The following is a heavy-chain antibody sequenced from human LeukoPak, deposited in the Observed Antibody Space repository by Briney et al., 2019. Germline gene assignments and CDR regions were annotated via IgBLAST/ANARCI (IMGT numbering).Heavy chain of an antibody. V-gene: IGHV3-48*03. CDR2: INHNAEMI. CDR3: ARTNIVAAPHGDY. D-gene: IGHD6-13*01. J-gene: IGHJ4*02. Sequence: GGSLRLSCEASGFPFSSYVMSWVRQAPGKGLEWIAYINHNAEMIFYPDFVKGRFTISRDNAKNSLYLQMNSLRAEDTAVYYCARTNIVAAPHGDYWGQGTLVTVSS. CDR1: GFPFSSYV.